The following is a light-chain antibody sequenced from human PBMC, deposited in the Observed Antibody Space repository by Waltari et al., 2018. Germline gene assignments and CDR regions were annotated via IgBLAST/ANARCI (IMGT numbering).Light chain of an antibody. Sequence: SYVLTQPPSVSVAPGKTAQITCGGNNIETKTVHWYQQKPGQAPVLVMFDDRDRPSGSPERFSGSNSGDTATLTISGVEAGDEADYYCQVWDTSSNVGVFGSGTQVTVL. V-gene: IGLV3-21*03. J-gene: IGLJ1*01. CDR2: DDR. CDR3: QVWDTSSNVGV. CDR1: NIETKT.